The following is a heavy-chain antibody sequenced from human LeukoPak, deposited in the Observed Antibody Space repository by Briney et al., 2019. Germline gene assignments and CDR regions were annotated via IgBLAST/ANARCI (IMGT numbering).Heavy chain of an antibody. CDR3: ARVRIGQQLGKYYYYAMDV. Sequence: ASVKVSCKASGYTFTDYYMHWVRQAPGQGLEWMGWINPNSGGTNYAQKFQGRVTMTTDTSISTAYMEVSRLRSDDTAVYYCARVRIGQQLGKYYYYAMDVWGQGTTVTVSS. J-gene: IGHJ6*02. D-gene: IGHD6-13*01. CDR1: GYTFTDYY. V-gene: IGHV1-2*02. CDR2: INPNSGGT.